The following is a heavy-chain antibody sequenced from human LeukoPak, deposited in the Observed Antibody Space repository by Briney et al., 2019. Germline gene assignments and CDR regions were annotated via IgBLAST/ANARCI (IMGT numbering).Heavy chain of an antibody. Sequence: GASVKVSCKASGGTFSSYAISWVRQAPGQGLEWMGRIIPILGIANYAQKFQGRVTITADRSTSTAYMELSSLRSEDTAVYYCASLLTNTAMVTDYWGQGTPVTVSS. CDR3: ASLLTNTAMVTDY. D-gene: IGHD5-18*01. CDR1: GGTFSSYA. CDR2: IIPILGIA. J-gene: IGHJ4*02. V-gene: IGHV1-69*04.